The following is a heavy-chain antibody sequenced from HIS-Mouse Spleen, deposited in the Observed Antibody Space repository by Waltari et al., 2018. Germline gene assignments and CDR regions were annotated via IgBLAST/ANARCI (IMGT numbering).Heavy chain of an antibody. D-gene: IGHD1-7*01. J-gene: IGHJ5*02. CDR1: GGSISSYY. CDR3: AREYNWNYSGGRGDGWFDP. CDR2: IYYSGST. V-gene: IGHV4-59*01. Sequence: QVQLQESGPGLVKPSETLSLTCTVSGGSISSYYWSWLRQPPGKGLEWIGYIYYSGSTNYNPSLKSRVTISVDTSKNQFSLKLSSVTAADTAVYYCAREYNWNYSGGRGDGWFDPWGQGTLVTVSS.